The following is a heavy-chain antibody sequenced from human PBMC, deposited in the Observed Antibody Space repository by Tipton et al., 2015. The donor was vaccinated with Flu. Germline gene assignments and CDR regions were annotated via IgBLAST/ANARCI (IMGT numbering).Heavy chain of an antibody. CDR2: IRHDESDK. V-gene: IGHV3-30*02. Sequence: SLRLSCAASGFMFSGYGMHWVRQAPGKGLEWVAFIRHDESDKYYADSVKGRFTISRDNSKNALYLAINSPRTEDTAVYYCAKDGWDTSGWYPFDYWGQGTLVTVSS. D-gene: IGHD6-19*01. CDR1: GFMFSGYG. J-gene: IGHJ4*02. CDR3: AKDGWDTSGWYPFDY.